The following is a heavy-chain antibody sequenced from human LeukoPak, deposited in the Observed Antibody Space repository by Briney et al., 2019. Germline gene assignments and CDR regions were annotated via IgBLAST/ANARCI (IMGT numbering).Heavy chain of an antibody. CDR1: GFTFTSSA. CDR2: IVVGSGNT. J-gene: IGHJ4*02. Sequence: ASVKVSCNASGFTFTSSAMQWVRQARGQRLEWIGWIVVGSGNTNYAQKFQERVTITRDMSTSTAYMELSSLRSEDTAVYYCAAGRDGYNFWGDLSPHYWGQGTLVTVSS. V-gene: IGHV1-58*02. CDR3: AAGRDGYNFWGDLSPHY. D-gene: IGHD5-24*01.